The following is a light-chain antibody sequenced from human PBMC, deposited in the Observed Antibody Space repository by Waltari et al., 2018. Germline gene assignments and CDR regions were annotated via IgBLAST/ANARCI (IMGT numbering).Light chain of an antibody. V-gene: IGLV2-8*01. CDR2: EVN. Sequence: QSALTQPPSPPGSPAPSVTLPCAGTSSDVRGYNYVSWYQQYPDKAPTLMIYEVNKRPSGVPDRLSGSKSGNTASLTVSGLQAEDEADYYCSSYAGADTVVFGGGTKLTVL. CDR3: SSYAGADTVV. CDR1: SSDVRGYNY. J-gene: IGLJ2*01.